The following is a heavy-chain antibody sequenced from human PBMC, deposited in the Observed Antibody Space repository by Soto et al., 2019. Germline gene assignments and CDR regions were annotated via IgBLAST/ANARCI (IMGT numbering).Heavy chain of an antibody. CDR3: ARDRDPYGDPLPLAY. J-gene: IGHJ4*02. V-gene: IGHV3-53*01. CDR1: GFTVRSSY. Sequence: GGSLRLSCVASGFTVRSSYMSWVRQAPGKGLEWVSILYSGGSTYYADSVKGRFTISRDNSKNTLYLQMNSLRAGDTAVYYCARDRDPYGDPLPLAYGGQGTLVTISS. D-gene: IGHD4-17*01. CDR2: LYSGGST.